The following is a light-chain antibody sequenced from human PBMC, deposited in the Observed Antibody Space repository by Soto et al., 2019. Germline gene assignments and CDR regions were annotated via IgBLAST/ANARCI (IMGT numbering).Light chain of an antibody. J-gene: IGKJ4*01. V-gene: IGKV1-33*01. CDR1: QDISNS. Sequence: DIQMTQSPSSLSASVGDRVTVTCQASQDISNSLNWYQHKPGEAPRLLIYDASNLEAGVPSRFSGSGSGTHFTFTISSLQPEDIATYYCQQYEDLSALTFGGGTKVE. CDR2: DAS. CDR3: QQYEDLSALT.